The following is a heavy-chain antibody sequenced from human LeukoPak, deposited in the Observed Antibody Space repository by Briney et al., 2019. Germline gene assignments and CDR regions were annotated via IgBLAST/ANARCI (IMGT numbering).Heavy chain of an antibody. J-gene: IGHJ4*02. V-gene: IGHV1-3*01. CDR3: ALLLWFGESILDY. CDR2: INAGNGNT. CDR1: GYTFTSYA. Sequence: ASVKVSCEASGYTFTSYAMHWVRQAPGQRLEWMGWINAGNGNTKYSQKFQGRVTITGDTSASTAYMELSSLRSEDTAVYYCALLLWFGESILDYWGQGTLVTVSS. D-gene: IGHD3-10*01.